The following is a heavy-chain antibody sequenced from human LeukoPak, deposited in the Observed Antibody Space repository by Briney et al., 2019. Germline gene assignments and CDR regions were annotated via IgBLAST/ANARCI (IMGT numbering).Heavy chain of an antibody. Sequence: SVKVSCKASGGTFSSYAISWVRQAPGQGLEWMGRIIPIFGTANYAQKFQGRVAITTDESTSTAYMELSSLRSEDTAVYYCARDCSSTSCYGQLPSYYSDYWGQGTLVTVSS. J-gene: IGHJ4*02. CDR2: IIPIFGTA. CDR3: ARDCSSTSCYGQLPSYYSDY. V-gene: IGHV1-69*05. D-gene: IGHD2-2*01. CDR1: GGTFSSYA.